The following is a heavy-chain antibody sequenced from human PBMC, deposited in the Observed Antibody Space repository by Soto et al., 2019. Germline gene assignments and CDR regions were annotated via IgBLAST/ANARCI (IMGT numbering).Heavy chain of an antibody. CDR1: GGTFSSYA. J-gene: IGHJ4*02. V-gene: IGHV1-69*13. CDR2: IIPIFGTA. Sequence: SVKVSCKASGGTFSSYAISWVRQAPGQGLEWMGGIIPIFGTANYAQKFQGRVTITADESTSTAYMELSSLRSEDTAVYYCARGLGIAVAHYYFDYWGQGTLVTVSA. D-gene: IGHD6-19*01. CDR3: ARGLGIAVAHYYFDY.